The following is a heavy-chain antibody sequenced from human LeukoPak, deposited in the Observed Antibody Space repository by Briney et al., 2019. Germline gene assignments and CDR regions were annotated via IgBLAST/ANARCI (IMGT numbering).Heavy chain of an antibody. V-gene: IGHV1-2*04. CDR1: GYTFTGYY. D-gene: IGHD3-10*01. CDR3: ARDKGEDYYGSGSFLTYYFDY. Sequence: ASVKVSCKASGYTFTGYYMHWVRQAPGQGLEWMGWINPNSGGTNYAQKFQGWVTMTRDTSISTAYMELSWLRSDDTAVYYCARDKGEDYYGSGSFLTYYFDYWGQGTLVTVSS. CDR2: INPNSGGT. J-gene: IGHJ4*02.